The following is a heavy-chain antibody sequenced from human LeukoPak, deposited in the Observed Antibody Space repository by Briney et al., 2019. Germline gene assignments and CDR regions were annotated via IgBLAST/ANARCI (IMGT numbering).Heavy chain of an antibody. Sequence: SETLSLTCAVYGGSFSGYYWSWIRQPPGKGLEWIGEINHSGSTNYNPSLKSRVTISVDTSKNQFSLKLSSVTAADTAVYYCARGVRCGGGSCHSAHYWGQGSLVTVSS. D-gene: IGHD2-15*01. CDR1: GGSFSGYY. V-gene: IGHV4-34*01. CDR3: ARGVRCGGGSCHSAHY. CDR2: INHSGST. J-gene: IGHJ4*02.